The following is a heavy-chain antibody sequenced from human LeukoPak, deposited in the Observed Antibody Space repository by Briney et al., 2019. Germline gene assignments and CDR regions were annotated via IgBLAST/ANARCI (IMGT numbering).Heavy chain of an antibody. CDR2: IYTSGST. Sequence: SETLSLTCTVSGGSISSYYWSWIRQPAGKGLEWIGRIYTSGSTNYNPSLKSRVTMSVDTSKNQFSLKLSSVTAADTAVYYYARDGKIWFGELFMFDPWGQGTLVTVSS. CDR1: GGSISSYY. J-gene: IGHJ5*02. V-gene: IGHV4-4*07. CDR3: ARDGKIWFGELFMFDP. D-gene: IGHD3-10*01.